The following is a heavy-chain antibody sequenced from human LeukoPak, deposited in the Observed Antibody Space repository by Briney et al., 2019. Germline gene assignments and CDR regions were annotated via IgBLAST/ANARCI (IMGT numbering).Heavy chain of an antibody. CDR3: AKARAFCSGGSCYLVPMDV. J-gene: IGHJ6*02. CDR2: ISGASIIP. D-gene: IGHD2-15*01. CDR1: GFTFSSFS. Sequence: GGSLRLSCAASGFTFSSFSMSWVRQAPGKGLEWVSSISGASIIPHFADSVKGRFNISRDNTKGTLYLQMNSLRAEDTAVYYCAKARAFCSGGSCYLVPMDVWGQGSTVTVSS. V-gene: IGHV3-23*01.